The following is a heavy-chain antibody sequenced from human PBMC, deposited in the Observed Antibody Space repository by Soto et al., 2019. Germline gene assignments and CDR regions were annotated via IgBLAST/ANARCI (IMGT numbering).Heavy chain of an antibody. D-gene: IGHD3-9*01. V-gene: IGHV1-69*13. CDR2: IIPIFGTA. J-gene: IGHJ6*02. CDR3: ASNLVDYYYYGMDV. CDR1: GGTFSSYA. Sequence: SVKVSCKASGGTFSSYAISWVRQAPGQGLEWMGGIIPIFGTANYAQKFQGRVTITADESTSTAYMELSSLRSEDTAVYYCASNLVDYYYYGMDVWAKGPRSPSP.